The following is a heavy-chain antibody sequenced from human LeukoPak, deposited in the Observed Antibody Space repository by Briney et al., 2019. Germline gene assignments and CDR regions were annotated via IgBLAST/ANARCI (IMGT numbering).Heavy chain of an antibody. CDR1: GGSISSYY. D-gene: IGHD3-10*01. J-gene: IGHJ6*02. CDR3: ATGSGSYLHGGMDV. CDR2: ISHSGST. V-gene: IGHV4-59*04. Sequence: SETLSLTCTVSGGSISSYYWSWIRQPPGKGLEWIGYISHSGSTYYNPSLKSRVTISVDRSKNQFSLKLNSVTAADTAVYYCATGSGSYLHGGMDVWGQGTTVTVSS.